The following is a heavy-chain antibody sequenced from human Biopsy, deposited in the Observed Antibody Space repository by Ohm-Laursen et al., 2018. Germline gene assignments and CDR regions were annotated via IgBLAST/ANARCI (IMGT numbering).Heavy chain of an antibody. D-gene: IGHD6-19*01. CDR1: VYSFTSYY. J-gene: IGHJ4*02. Sequence: ASVKVSCKASVYSFTSYYMHWVRQAPGQGLEWMGMINTSGSTTSYPQIFQVRVTMTKDTSKSTVYMELSSLRSADTAVYFCARNTGWYGDLYYFDYWGQGTLVTVSS. CDR3: ARNTGWYGDLYYFDY. V-gene: IGHV1-46*01. CDR2: INTSGSTT.